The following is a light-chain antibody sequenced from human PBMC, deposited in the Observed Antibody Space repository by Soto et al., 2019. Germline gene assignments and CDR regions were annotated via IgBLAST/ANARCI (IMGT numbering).Light chain of an antibody. Sequence: QSVLTQSPSASASLGASVKLTCTLSSGHSSYAIAWHQQQPEKGPRYLMKLNSDGSHTKGDGIPDRLSGSSSGAERYLTIASLQSEDAADYYWQTWDTGTVVFGGGTKLTVL. CDR1: SGHSSYA. V-gene: IGLV4-69*01. CDR2: LNSDGSH. J-gene: IGLJ2*01. CDR3: QTWDTGTVV.